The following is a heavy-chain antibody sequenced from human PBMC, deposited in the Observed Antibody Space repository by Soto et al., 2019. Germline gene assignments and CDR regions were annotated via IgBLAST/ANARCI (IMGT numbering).Heavy chain of an antibody. J-gene: IGHJ4*02. CDR2: IYSGGYT. CDR1: GFTVSNNY. V-gene: IGHV3-53*01. CDR3: AAQGGGGGY. Sequence: EVQLVESGGGLIQPGGSLRLSCAVSGFTVSNNYMSWVRQAPGKGLEGVSVIYSGGYTAYGDSVKGRFTISRDNSKNTLFLQRKSLGAADPAVFFCAAQGGGGGYWGQGTLVTVSS. D-gene: IGHD3-16*01.